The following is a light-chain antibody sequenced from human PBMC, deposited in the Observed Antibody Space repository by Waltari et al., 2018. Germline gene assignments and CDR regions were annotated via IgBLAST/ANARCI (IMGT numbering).Light chain of an antibody. CDR1: QSVLYSSNNKNY. CDR3: QQYYSTPLT. CDR2: WAS. Sequence: IVMTQSPDSLAVSLGERATIHCKSSQSVLYSSNNKNYLAWYQQKPGQPPKLLIYWASTRESGVPDRFSGSGSGTDFTLTISSLQAEDVAVYYCQQYYSTPLTFGGGTKVEIK. J-gene: IGKJ4*01. V-gene: IGKV4-1*01.